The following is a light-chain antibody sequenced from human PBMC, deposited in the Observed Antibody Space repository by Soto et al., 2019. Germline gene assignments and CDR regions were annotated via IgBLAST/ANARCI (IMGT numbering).Light chain of an antibody. V-gene: IGKV1-5*01. Sequence: DIQMTQSPSTLSASVGDRVTITCRASQSISSWLAWYQQRPGKAPKILIYHASSLETGVPSRFSGSGSGTEFTLTISSLQPDDFATYYCQQYNSYSRTFGQGTKVDIK. J-gene: IGKJ1*01. CDR1: QSISSW. CDR3: QQYNSYSRT. CDR2: HAS.